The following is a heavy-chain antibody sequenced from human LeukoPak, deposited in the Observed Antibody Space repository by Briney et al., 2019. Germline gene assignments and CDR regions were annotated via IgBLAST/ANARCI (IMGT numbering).Heavy chain of an antibody. CDR2: IYYSGST. J-gene: IGHJ5*02. V-gene: IGHV4-59*01. Sequence: SETLSLTCTVSGGSISSYYWSWIGQPPGKGLEWIGYIYYSGSTNYNPSLKSRVTISVDTSKNQFSLKLSSVTAADTAVYYCARARYSSSLSDWFDPWGQGTLVTVSS. D-gene: IGHD6-13*01. CDR1: GGSISSYY. CDR3: ARARYSSSLSDWFDP.